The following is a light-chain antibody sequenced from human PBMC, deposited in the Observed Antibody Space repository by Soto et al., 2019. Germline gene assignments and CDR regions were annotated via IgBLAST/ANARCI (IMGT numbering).Light chain of an antibody. J-gene: IGLJ1*01. V-gene: IGLV2-14*01. Sequence: QSVLTQPASVSGSPGQSITISCTGTSSDVGGYNYVSWYQQHPGKAPKLMIYEVSNRPSGVSNRFSGSKSGNTASLTISGLQAEDEADYYCNSYTRSNTLVFGTGTKVTVL. CDR2: EVS. CDR3: NSYTRSNTLV. CDR1: SSDVGGYNY.